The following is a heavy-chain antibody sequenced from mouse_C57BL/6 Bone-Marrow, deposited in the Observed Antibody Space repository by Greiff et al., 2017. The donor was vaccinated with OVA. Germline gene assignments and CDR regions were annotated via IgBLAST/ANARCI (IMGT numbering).Heavy chain of an antibody. CDR3: TLLRRWFAY. Sequence: EVKLQQSGAELVRPGASVKLSCTASGFNIKDDYMHWVKQRPEQGLEWIGWIDPENGDTEYASKFQGKATITADTSSNTAYLQLSSLTSEDTAVYYCTLLRRWFAYWGQGTLVTVSA. D-gene: IGHD1-1*01. J-gene: IGHJ3*01. V-gene: IGHV14-4*01. CDR1: GFNIKDDY. CDR2: IDPENGDT.